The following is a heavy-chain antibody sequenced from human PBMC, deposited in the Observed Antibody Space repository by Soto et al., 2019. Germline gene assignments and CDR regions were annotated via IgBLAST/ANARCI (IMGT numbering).Heavy chain of an antibody. CDR1: GGTFSSYA. D-gene: IGHD2-21*02. CDR3: ATHTVVTPGNYYYGMDV. V-gene: IGHV1-69*12. Sequence: QVQLVQSGAGVKKPGSSVKVSCKASGGTFSSYAISWVRQAPGQGLEWMGGIIPIFRTADYAQKFQGRVTITADESTSTAYMEVSSLRSEDTAVYYCATHTVVTPGNYYYGMDVWGQGTTVTVSS. CDR2: IIPIFRTA. J-gene: IGHJ6*02.